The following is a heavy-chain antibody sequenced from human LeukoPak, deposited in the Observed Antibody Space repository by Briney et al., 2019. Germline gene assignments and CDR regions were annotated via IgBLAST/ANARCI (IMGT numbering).Heavy chain of an antibody. D-gene: IGHD2-2*01. CDR1: GFTFSSYS. J-gene: IGHJ3*02. Sequence: PGGSLRLSCAASGFTFSSYSMNWVRQAPGKGLEWVSYISSSSSTIYYADSVKGRFTISRDNAKNSLYLQMNSLRAEDTAVYYCARGVVPAAHAAFDIWGQGIMVTVSS. CDR2: ISSSSSTI. V-gene: IGHV3-48*01. CDR3: ARGVVPAAHAAFDI.